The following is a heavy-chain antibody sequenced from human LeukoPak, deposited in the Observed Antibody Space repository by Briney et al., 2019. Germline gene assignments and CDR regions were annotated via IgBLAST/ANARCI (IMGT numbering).Heavy chain of an antibody. CDR2: IYYSGST. J-gene: IGHJ4*02. CDR1: GFTFSSNA. CDR3: ARVTTVTTRFDY. Sequence: GSLRLSCAASGFTFSSNAMSWIRQPPGKGLEWIGYIYYSGSTNYNPSLKSRVTISVDTSKNQFSLKLSSVTAADTAVYYCARVTTVTTRFDYWGQGTLVTVSS. V-gene: IGHV4-59*01. D-gene: IGHD4-17*01.